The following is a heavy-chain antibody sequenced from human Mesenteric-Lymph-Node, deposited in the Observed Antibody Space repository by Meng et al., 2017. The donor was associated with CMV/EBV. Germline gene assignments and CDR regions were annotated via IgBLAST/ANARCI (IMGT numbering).Heavy chain of an antibody. J-gene: IGHJ6*02. V-gene: IGHV4-61*01. D-gene: IGHD2-21*01. CDR1: GGSVSSANDY. CDR2: IYSNGNT. CDR3: ARDSGCGGDCSTAVYGMDI. Sequence: SETLSLTCTVSGGSVSSANDYWSWIRQPPGKRLEWIGYIYSNGNTNYTPSLKSRVTISLDTSKNQFSLKLSSVTAADTAIYYCARDSGCGGDCSTAVYGMDIWGQGTTVTVSS.